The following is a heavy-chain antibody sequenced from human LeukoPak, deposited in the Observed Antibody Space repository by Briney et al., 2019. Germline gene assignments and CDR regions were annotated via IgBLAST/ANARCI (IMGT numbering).Heavy chain of an antibody. D-gene: IGHD3-10*01. CDR1: GGSISSSSYY. Sequence: PSETLSLTCTVSGGSISSSSYYWGWIRQPPGKGLEWIGSIYYSGSTYYNPSLKSRVTISVDTSKDQFSLKLSSVTAADTAVYYCARHVHYYGSGSKGPLDYWGQGTLVTVSS. CDR3: ARHVHYYGSGSKGPLDY. J-gene: IGHJ4*02. V-gene: IGHV4-39*01. CDR2: IYYSGST.